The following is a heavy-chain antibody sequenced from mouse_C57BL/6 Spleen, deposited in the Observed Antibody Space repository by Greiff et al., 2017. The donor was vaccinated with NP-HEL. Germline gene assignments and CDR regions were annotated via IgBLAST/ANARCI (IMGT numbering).Heavy chain of an antibody. CDR1: GYTFTSYW. J-gene: IGHJ3*01. Sequence: QVHVKQPGAELVRPGTSVKLSCKASGYTFTSYWMHWVKQRPGQGLEWIGVIDPSDSYTNYNQKFKGKATLTVDTSSSTAYMQLSSLTSEDSAVYYCARPYYYGSSYLFAYWGQGTLVTVSA. V-gene: IGHV1-59*01. CDR3: ARPYYYGSSYLFAY. D-gene: IGHD1-1*01. CDR2: IDPSDSYT.